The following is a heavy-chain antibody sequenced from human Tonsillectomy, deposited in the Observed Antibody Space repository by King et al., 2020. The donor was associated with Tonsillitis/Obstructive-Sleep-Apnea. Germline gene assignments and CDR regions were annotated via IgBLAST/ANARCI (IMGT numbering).Heavy chain of an antibody. J-gene: IGHJ6*03. D-gene: IGHD2-15*01. CDR1: GGSVSSGSYY. V-gene: IGHV4-61*01. Sequence: HVQLQESGPGLVKPSETLSLTCTVSGGSVSSGSYYWSWIRQPPGKGLEWIGYIYYSGSTNYNPSLKSRVTISVDTSKNQFSLKLSSVTAADTAVYYCARVYGYCSGGSCYPYYMDVWGKGTTVTVSS. CDR3: ARVYGYCSGGSCYPYYMDV. CDR2: IYYSGST.